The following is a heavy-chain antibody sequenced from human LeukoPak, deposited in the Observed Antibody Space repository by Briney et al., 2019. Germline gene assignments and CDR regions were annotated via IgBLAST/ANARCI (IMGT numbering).Heavy chain of an antibody. D-gene: IGHD3-16*01. J-gene: IGHJ4*02. CDR2: INWNGGST. CDR3: ARDGFGTGSN. Sequence: GGSLRLSCAASGFTFDDYGMSWVRHAPGKGLEWVSGINWNGGSTGYADSVKGRFIISRDNAKNSLYLQMNTLRADDTAVYYCARDGFGTGSNWGQGTLVTVSS. CDR1: GFTFDDYG. V-gene: IGHV3-20*04.